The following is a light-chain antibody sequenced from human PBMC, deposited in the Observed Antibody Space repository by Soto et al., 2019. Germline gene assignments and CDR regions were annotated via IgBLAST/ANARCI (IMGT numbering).Light chain of an antibody. V-gene: IGKV3D-15*01. CDR3: QQCNNWPRT. J-gene: IGKJ1*01. CDR1: QSVSTSN. CDR2: GAS. Sequence: IVLTQSPGTLSSSPGERATLSCRASQSVSTSNLAWYQQKPGQAPRLFIYGASSRATGIPDRFSGSGSGTEFTLTIASLQSEDFAVYYCQQCNNWPRTFGQGTKVDI.